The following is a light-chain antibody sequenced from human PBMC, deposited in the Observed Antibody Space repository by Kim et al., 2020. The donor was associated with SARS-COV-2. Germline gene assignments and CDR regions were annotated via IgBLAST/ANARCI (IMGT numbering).Light chain of an antibody. CDR3: QSYNRDNVI. V-gene: IGLV6-57*03. CDR2: EDD. J-gene: IGLJ2*01. Sequence: KSVTSSCTRSSGGIDDNYVQWYQQRPGGVPTPVIYEDDQRPSGVSDRFSGSIDNSSNSASLTISGLRTEDEADYYCQSYNRDNVIFGGGTQLTVL. CDR1: SGGIDDNY.